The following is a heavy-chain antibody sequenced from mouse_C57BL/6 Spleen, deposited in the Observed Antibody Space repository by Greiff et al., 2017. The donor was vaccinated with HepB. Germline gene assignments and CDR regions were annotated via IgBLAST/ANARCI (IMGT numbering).Heavy chain of an antibody. Sequence: VQLQQSGAELVKPGASVKISCKASGYAFSSYWMNWVKQRPGKGLEWIGQIYPGDGDTNYNGKFEGKATLTADKSSSTAYMQLSSLTSEDSAVYFCARAGYYDYVFDYWGQGTTLTVPS. J-gene: IGHJ2*01. CDR2: IYPGDGDT. CDR3: ARAGYYDYVFDY. D-gene: IGHD2-4*01. CDR1: GYAFSSYW. V-gene: IGHV1-80*01.